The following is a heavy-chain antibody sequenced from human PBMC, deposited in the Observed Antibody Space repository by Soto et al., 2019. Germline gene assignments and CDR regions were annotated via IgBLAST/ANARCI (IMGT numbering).Heavy chain of an antibody. J-gene: IGHJ5*02. D-gene: IGHD2-2*01. V-gene: IGHV1-46*01. CDR2: INPSGGNT. Sequence: ASVKVSCKASGYTFTSYYMHWVRQAPGQGLEWMGIINPSGGNTSYAQKFQGRVTMTGDTSTSTVYMELSSLGSEDTSVYYCARTYCSSTSCYDLWWFDPWGQGTLVTVSS. CDR3: ARTYCSSTSCYDLWWFDP. CDR1: GYTFTSYY.